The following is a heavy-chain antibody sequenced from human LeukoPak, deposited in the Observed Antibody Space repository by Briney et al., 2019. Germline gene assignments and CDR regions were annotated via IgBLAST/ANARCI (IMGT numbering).Heavy chain of an antibody. CDR1: GMTFSSYG. CDR2: IWYDGSDK. CDR3: AIDYGSGLDV. J-gene: IGHJ6*04. D-gene: IGHD3-10*01. V-gene: IGHV3-33*01. Sequence: GGSLTLSCAPFGMTFSSYGMHWVRQTPGKGLEWVAIIWYDGSDKYYADSVKGRFTIFRDNYKNTLYLQMNSLRGEDTAVYYCAIDYGSGLDVWGKGPMVTVSS.